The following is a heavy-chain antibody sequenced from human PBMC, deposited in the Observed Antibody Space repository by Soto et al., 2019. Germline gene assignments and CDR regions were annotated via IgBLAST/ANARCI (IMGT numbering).Heavy chain of an antibody. D-gene: IGHD2-15*01. V-gene: IGHV1-3*01. CDR3: ARGYCSGGSCSGLVDY. Sequence: ASVTVSCKASGYTFTSYAMHWVRQAPGQRLEWMGWINAGNGNTKYSQKFQGRVTITRDTSASTAYMELSSLRSEDTAVYYCARGYCSGGSCSGLVDYWGQGTLVTVSS. CDR1: GYTFTSYA. J-gene: IGHJ4*02. CDR2: INAGNGNT.